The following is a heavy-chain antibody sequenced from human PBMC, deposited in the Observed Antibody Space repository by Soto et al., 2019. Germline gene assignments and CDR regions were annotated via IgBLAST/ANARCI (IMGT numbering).Heavy chain of an antibody. D-gene: IGHD6-19*01. CDR2: IYWDDDK. CDR3: AHSVVAGLGYYFDY. Sequence: QITLKESGPTLVKPTQTLTLTCTFSGFSLSSTRVAVGWIRQPPGKALEWLALIYWDDDKRYSPFLKSRLTITKATSKHQVVLTMTNMDPVDTATYYCAHSVVAGLGYYFDYWGQGTLVTVSS. CDR1: GFSLSSTRVA. V-gene: IGHV2-5*02. J-gene: IGHJ4*02.